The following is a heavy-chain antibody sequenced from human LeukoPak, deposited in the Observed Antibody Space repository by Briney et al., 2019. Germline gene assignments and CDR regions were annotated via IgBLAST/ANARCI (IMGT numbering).Heavy chain of an antibody. Sequence: VASVKVSCKASGYTFTGYYMHWVRQAPGQGLEWMGWINPNSGGTNYAQKFQGRVTMTRDTSISTAYMELSRLRSDDTAVYYCARRAVGENAFDIWGQGTMVTVSS. CDR2: INPNSGGT. V-gene: IGHV1-2*02. J-gene: IGHJ3*02. D-gene: IGHD3-16*01. CDR1: GYTFTGYY. CDR3: ARRAVGENAFDI.